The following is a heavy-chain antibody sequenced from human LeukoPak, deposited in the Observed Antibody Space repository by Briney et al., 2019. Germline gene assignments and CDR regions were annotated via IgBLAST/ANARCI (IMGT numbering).Heavy chain of an antibody. CDR2: IYHSGST. CDR1: GYSISSGYY. Sequence: PSETLSLTCTVSGYSISSGYYWGWIRQPPGKGLEWIGSIYHSGSTYYNPSLKSRVTISVDTSKNQFSLKLSSVTAADTAVYYCARGGVGATRPYDYWGQGTLVTVSS. D-gene: IGHD1-26*01. J-gene: IGHJ4*02. V-gene: IGHV4-38-2*02. CDR3: ARGGVGATRPYDY.